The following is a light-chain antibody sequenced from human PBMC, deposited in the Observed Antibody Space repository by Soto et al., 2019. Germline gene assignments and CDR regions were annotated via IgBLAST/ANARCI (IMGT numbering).Light chain of an antibody. J-gene: IGLJ2*01. CDR2: EGN. V-gene: IGLV2-23*01. CDR3: CSFATSGTVL. CDR1: SSDIGSYNL. Sequence: QSALTQPASVSGSPGQSITISCTGTSSDIGSYNLVSWYQQHPGKAPKLMIYEGNQRPSGVSNRFSGAKSGNTASLTISGLQAEDEADYHCCSFATSGTVLFGGGTKVTVL.